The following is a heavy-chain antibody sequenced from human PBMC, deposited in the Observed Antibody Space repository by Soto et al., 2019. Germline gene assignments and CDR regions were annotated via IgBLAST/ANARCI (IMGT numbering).Heavy chain of an antibody. CDR3: ARKDKSGYFNWFDP. D-gene: IGHD3-22*01. J-gene: IGHJ5*02. CDR1: GYIFTSYW. Sequence: LVESLKISCRTSGYIFTSYWIACFLQMPGKGLEWMGIIFPSDSDTRYSPSFQGQVTISADRSTSTVFLQWASLKASDTAVYFCARKDKSGYFNWFDPWGQGTLVTVSS. CDR2: IFPSDSDT. V-gene: IGHV5-51*01.